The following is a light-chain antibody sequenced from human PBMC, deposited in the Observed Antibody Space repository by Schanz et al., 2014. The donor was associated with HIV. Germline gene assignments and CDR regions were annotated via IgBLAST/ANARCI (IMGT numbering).Light chain of an antibody. J-gene: IGLJ1*01. V-gene: IGLV2-8*01. Sequence: QSALTQPPSASGSPGQSVTISCSGSNSDVGGYNYVSWYRQHPGKAPKLIIYEVSKRPPGVPDRFSGSKSGNTASLTISGLQAEDEADYYCASYTNSATFVFGTGTKLTVL. CDR1: NSDVGGYNY. CDR2: EVS. CDR3: ASYTNSATFV.